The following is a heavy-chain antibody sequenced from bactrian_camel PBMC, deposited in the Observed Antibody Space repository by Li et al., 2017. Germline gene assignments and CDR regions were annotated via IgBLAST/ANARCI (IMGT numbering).Heavy chain of an antibody. D-gene: IGHD6*01. CDR1: GWPYSAYL. Sequence: HVQLVESGGGAVRTGESLRLSCELSGWPYSAYLMAWFRQAPGKEREGVATIDAENTATYGKSVKGRFTISKDNAKGTLYLQMNDLKPEDTAMYYCAATIYSGSWWIPAGFEFWGPGTQVTVS. CDR3: AATIYSGSWWIPAGFEF. CDR2: IDAENTA. V-gene: IGHV3S57*01. J-gene: IGHJ4*01.